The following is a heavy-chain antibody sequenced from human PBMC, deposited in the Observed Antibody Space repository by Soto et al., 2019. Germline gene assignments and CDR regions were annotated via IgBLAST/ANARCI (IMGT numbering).Heavy chain of an antibody. CDR2: INNDGSYT. CDR1: GFTFSSYW. Sequence: GGSLRLSCGASGFTFSSYWMHWFCQAPGKGLVWVSRINNDGSYTPYADSVKGRFTISRDNAKSTLYLQMNSLRVEDTAVYYCARDQDGAGPTADYWGQGTLVTVSS. V-gene: IGHV3-74*01. J-gene: IGHJ4*02. CDR3: ARDQDGAGPTADY.